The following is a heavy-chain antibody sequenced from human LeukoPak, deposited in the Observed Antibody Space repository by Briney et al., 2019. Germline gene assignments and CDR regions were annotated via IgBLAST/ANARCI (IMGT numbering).Heavy chain of an antibody. CDR1: GFTFSNYA. CDR2: IRGSGVST. Sequence: GGSLRLSCAASGFTFSNYAMIWVRQAPGKGLEWVSAIRGSGVSTSYADSVKGRFTISRDNSKNTLYLQMNSLRAEDTAVYYCAKHPNGDYLGAFDFWGQGTMVTVSS. V-gene: IGHV3-23*01. D-gene: IGHD4-17*01. CDR3: AKHPNGDYLGAFDF. J-gene: IGHJ3*01.